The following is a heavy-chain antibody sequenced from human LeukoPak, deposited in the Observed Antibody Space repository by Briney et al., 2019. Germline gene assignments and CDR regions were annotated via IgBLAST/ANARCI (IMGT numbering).Heavy chain of an antibody. CDR3: ARVSGPDCGDSSLHFDY. CDR1: GGSISSYY. V-gene: IGHV4-59*01. Sequence: PSEILSLTCTVSGGSISSYYWSWIRRPPGKGLEWIGYIYYSGSTNYNPSLKSRVTISVDTSKNQFSLKLSSVTAADTAVYYCARVSGPDCGDSSLHFDYWGQGTLVTVSS. D-gene: IGHD4-17*01. CDR2: IYYSGST. J-gene: IGHJ4*02.